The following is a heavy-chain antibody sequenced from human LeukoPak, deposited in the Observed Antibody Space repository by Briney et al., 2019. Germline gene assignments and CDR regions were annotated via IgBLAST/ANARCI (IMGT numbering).Heavy chain of an antibody. D-gene: IGHD5-12*01. CDR2: IYHSGST. CDR3: ARTRRGYDSIDY. Sequence: SETLSLTCTVSGYSISSGYYWGWIRQPPGKGLEWIGSIYHSGSTYYNPSLKSRVTISVDTSKNQFSLKLSSVTAADTAVYYCARTRRGYDSIDYWGQGTLVTVSS. CDR1: GYSISSGYY. V-gene: IGHV4-38-2*02. J-gene: IGHJ4*02.